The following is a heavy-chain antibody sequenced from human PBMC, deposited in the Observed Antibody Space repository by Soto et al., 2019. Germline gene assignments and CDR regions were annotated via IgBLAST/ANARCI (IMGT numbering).Heavy chain of an antibody. Sequence: SETLSLTCSVSGVAMTYGGYSWSWIRQSPEKGLEWLGYIGHLETTYYNPSFKSRLSLSIDRTRNQFSLSLSSMTAADKAVYYCARGRTVRNYADDSSDYFYFFDYWGQGTQVTVSS. CDR1: GVAMTYGGYS. D-gene: IGHD3-22*01. J-gene: IGHJ4*02. CDR2: IGHLETT. V-gene: IGHV4-30-2*06. CDR3: ARGRTVRNYADDSSDYFYFFDY.